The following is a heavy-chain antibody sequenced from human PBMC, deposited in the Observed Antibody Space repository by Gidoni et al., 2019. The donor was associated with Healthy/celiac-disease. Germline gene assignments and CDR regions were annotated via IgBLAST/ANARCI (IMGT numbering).Heavy chain of an antibody. Sequence: QVQLQESGPGLVKPSETLSLTCTVSGGSISSYYWSWIRQPPGKGLEWIGYIYYSGSTNYNPSLKSRVTISVDTSKNQFSLKLSSVTAADTAVYYCARDYYGSGSTGFDPWGQGTLVTVSS. D-gene: IGHD3-10*01. CDR3: ARDYYGSGSTGFDP. V-gene: IGHV4-59*01. CDR2: IYYSGST. J-gene: IGHJ5*02. CDR1: GGSISSYY.